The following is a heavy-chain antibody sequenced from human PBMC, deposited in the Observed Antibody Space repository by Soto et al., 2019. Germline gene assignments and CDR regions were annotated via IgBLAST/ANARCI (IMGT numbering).Heavy chain of an antibody. D-gene: IGHD2-15*01. Sequence: QVQLVQSGAEVKKPGASVKVSCKASGYTFTSYAMHWVRQAPGQRLEWMGWINAGNGNTKYSQKFQGRVTITRDPSASTAYMDLSSLRSEDTAVYYCARGPGGPDGPGDYWGQGTLVTVSS. CDR2: INAGNGNT. J-gene: IGHJ4*02. CDR1: GYTFTSYA. CDR3: ARGPGGPDGPGDY. V-gene: IGHV1-3*01.